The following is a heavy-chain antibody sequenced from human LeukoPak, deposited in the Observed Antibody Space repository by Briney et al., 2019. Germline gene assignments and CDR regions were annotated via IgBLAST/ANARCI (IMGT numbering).Heavy chain of an antibody. CDR1: GFTVSNNY. Sequence: PGGSLRLSCTASGFTVSNNYMNWVRQAPGKGLEWVSVIYSGGRTYYADSVKGRFTISRDNSKNTLYLQMNSLRAEDTAVYYCARDQRWQRVAREATSSMDVWGQGTTVTVSS. CDR3: ARDQRWQRVAREATSSMDV. V-gene: IGHV3-53*01. D-gene: IGHD1-26*01. CDR2: IYSGGRT. J-gene: IGHJ6*02.